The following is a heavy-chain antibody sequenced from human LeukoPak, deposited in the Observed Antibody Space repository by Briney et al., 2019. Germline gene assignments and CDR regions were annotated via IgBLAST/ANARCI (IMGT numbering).Heavy chain of an antibody. CDR3: AKGPLVGATGYFDY. CDR1: GFTFDDYT. Sequence: PGGSLRLSCAASGFTFDDYTIHWVRQAPGKGLEWVSLISWDGGSTYYADSVKGRFTISRDNSKDSPYLQMNSLRAEDAALYYCAKGPLVGATGYFDYWGQGTLVTVSS. D-gene: IGHD1-26*01. J-gene: IGHJ4*02. V-gene: IGHV3-43D*04. CDR2: ISWDGGST.